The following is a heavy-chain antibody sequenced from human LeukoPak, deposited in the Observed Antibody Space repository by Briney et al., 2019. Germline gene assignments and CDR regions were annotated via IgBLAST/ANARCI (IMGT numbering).Heavy chain of an antibody. CDR3: ARHFGSPSPGVQH. CDR2: IYPGDSVT. CDR1: GFSFTTYW. Sequence: GESLKISCQTSGFSFTTYWIGWVRQMPGKGLEWMGIIYPGDSVTRYSPSFEGQVTISADKSIRTAYLQWNSPKASDTAVYYCARHFGSPSPGVQHWGQGTPVIVSS. J-gene: IGHJ1*01. V-gene: IGHV5-51*01. D-gene: IGHD3-3*01.